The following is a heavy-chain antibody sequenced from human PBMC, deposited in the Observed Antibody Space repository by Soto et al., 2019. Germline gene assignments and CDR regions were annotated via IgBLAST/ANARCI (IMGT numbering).Heavy chain of an antibody. CDR2: ISGSGGTT. J-gene: IGHJ1*01. CDR1: GLTFSSYA. D-gene: IGHD2-15*01. Sequence: GGSLRLSCAASGLTFSSYAMSWVRQAPGKGLEWVSSISGSGGTTYYADSVKGRFSISRDNSKNTLYLQMNSLRAEDTAIYYCAKVEGAYCCGGSCYSGYFQHWGRGTLVTVSS. V-gene: IGHV3-23*01. CDR3: AKVEGAYCCGGSCYSGYFQH.